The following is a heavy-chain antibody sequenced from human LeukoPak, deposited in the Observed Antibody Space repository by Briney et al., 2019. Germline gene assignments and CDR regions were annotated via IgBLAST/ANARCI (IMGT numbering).Heavy chain of an antibody. D-gene: IGHD3-16*01. Sequence: AGGPLRLSCAASGFTFSSYGMHWVRQAPGKGLEWVAVISYDGSNKYYADSVKGRFTISRDNSKNTLYLQMNSLRAEDTAVYYCAKERSHLINYFDYWGQGTLVTVSS. V-gene: IGHV3-30*18. CDR3: AKERSHLINYFDY. CDR2: ISYDGSNK. J-gene: IGHJ4*02. CDR1: GFTFSSYG.